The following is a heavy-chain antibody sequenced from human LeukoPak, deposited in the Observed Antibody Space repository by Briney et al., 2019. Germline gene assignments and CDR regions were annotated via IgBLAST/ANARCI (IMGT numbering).Heavy chain of an antibody. CDR1: GFTFSSYA. Sequence: PGGSLRLSCAASGFTFSSYAMSWVRQAPGKGLEWVSVIYSGGSTYYADSVKGRFTISRDNSKNTLYLQMNSLRAEDTAVYYCARGHYDFWSGDNWFDPWGQGTLVTVSS. CDR3: ARGHYDFWSGDNWFDP. J-gene: IGHJ5*02. V-gene: IGHV3-53*01. D-gene: IGHD3-3*01. CDR2: IYSGGST.